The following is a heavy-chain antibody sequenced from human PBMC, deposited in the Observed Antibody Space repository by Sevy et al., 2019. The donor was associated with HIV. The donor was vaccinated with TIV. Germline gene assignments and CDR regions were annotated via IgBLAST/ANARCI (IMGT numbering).Heavy chain of an antibody. V-gene: IGHV3-21*01. Sequence: GGSLRLSCAASGFTFSSYSMNWVRQAPGKGLEWVSSISSSSSYIYYADSVKGPFTISRDNAKNSLYLQMNSLRAEDTAVYYCARVRDYDILTGYYYYYYYYMDVWGKGTTVTVSS. J-gene: IGHJ6*03. CDR2: ISSSSSYI. CDR1: GFTFSSYS. CDR3: ARVRDYDILTGYYYYYYYYMDV. D-gene: IGHD3-9*01.